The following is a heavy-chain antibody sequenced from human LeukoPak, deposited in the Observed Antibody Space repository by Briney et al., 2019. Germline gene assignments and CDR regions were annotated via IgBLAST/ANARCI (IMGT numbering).Heavy chain of an antibody. J-gene: IGHJ4*02. CDR1: GFTFSNAW. CDR2: IKSKNDGGTT. V-gene: IGHV3-15*01. Sequence: PGGSLRLSCAASGFTFSNAWMSWVRQTPGKGLEWVGRIKSKNDGGTTDYAVPVKGRFTISRDDSKNTLYLQMNSLKIEDTAVYYCTGRQLYYGTHLVYWGQGTLVTVSS. D-gene: IGHD4-17*01. CDR3: TGRQLYYGTHLVY.